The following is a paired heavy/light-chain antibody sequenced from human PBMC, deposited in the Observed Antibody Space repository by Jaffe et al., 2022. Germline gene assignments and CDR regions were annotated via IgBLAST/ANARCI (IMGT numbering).Light chain of an antibody. V-gene: IGLV3-10*01. CDR1: ALPKKY. CDR2: EDS. J-gene: IGLJ3*02. Sequence: SYEVTQPPSVSVSPGQTARITCSGDALPKKYAYWYQQKSGQAPVLVIYEDSKRPSGIPERFSGSSSGTMATLTISGAQVEDEGDYYCYSTDSSGNQGVFGGGTKLTVL. CDR3: YSTDSSGNQGV.
Heavy chain of an antibody. J-gene: IGHJ4*02. Sequence: QVQLVQSGTELKKPGASVKVSCKASGYTLTNYAMNWVRQAPGQGLEWMGWINTYSGNPTYAQGFTGRFVFSLDTSVNTAYLQISSLKAEDTAVYYCARPSAAYCGGDCLEYFDYWGQGTLVTVSS. CDR3: ARPSAAYCGGDCLEYFDY. D-gene: IGHD2-21*02. V-gene: IGHV7-4-1*02. CDR2: INTYSGNP. CDR1: GYTLTNYA.